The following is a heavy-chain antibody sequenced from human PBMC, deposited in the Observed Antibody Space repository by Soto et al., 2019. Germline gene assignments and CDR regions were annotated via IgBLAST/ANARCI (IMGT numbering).Heavy chain of an antibody. D-gene: IGHD3-16*02. V-gene: IGHV3-23*01. CDR1: GFTFSSYA. CDR2: ISGSGGST. Sequence: GGSLRLSCASSGFTFSSYAMSLVRQAPGKGLEWVSAISGSGGSTYYADSVKGRFTISRDNSKNTLYLQMNSLRAEDTAVYYCAKDDYDYIWGSYRSDYWGQGTLVTVSS. J-gene: IGHJ4*02. CDR3: AKDDYDYIWGSYRSDY.